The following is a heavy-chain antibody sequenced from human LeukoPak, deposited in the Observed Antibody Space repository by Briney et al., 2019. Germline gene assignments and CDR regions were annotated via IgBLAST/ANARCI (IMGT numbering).Heavy chain of an antibody. Sequence: RASVTVSFTASGYTFTSYYMHWVRQAPGQGLEWMGIINPSGGSTNYAQKFQGRVTMTRDTSTSTVYMELSSLRSEDTAVYYCARERPTIAARSSNWFDPWGQGALVTVSS. CDR2: INPSGGST. J-gene: IGHJ5*02. CDR3: ARERPTIAARSSNWFDP. V-gene: IGHV1-46*01. D-gene: IGHD6-6*01. CDR1: GYTFTSYY.